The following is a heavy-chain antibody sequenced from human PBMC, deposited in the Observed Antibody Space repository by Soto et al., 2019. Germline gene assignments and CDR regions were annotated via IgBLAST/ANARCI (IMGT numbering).Heavy chain of an antibody. CDR1: GGTFSTSA. Sequence: QVQLVQSGAEVKKPGSSVKVSCKASGGTFSTSAISWVRQAPGQGLEWVGGIMPVFPTPDYAQNFQGRVTVTADESTTTAYLELTSLRADDTAVYYCARDKDRLQLGGNYYYILDVWGQGTAITVSS. CDR3: ARDKDRLQLGGNYYYILDV. D-gene: IGHD1-1*01. J-gene: IGHJ6*02. CDR2: IMPVFPTP. V-gene: IGHV1-69*12.